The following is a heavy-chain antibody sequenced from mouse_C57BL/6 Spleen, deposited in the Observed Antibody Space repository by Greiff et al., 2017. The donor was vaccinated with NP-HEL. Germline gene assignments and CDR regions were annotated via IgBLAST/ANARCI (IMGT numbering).Heavy chain of an antibody. D-gene: IGHD1-2*01. J-gene: IGHJ3*01. CDR1: GYSFTGYY. CDR3: ARHGGGFAY. V-gene: IGHV1-42*01. CDR2: INPSTGGT. Sequence: VQLQQSGPELVKPGASVKISCKASGYSFTGYYMNWVKQSPEKSLEWIGEINPSTGGTTYNKKFKTKATLTVDKSSSTAYMQLTSLTSEDSAVYCGARHGGGFAYWGQGTLVTVSA.